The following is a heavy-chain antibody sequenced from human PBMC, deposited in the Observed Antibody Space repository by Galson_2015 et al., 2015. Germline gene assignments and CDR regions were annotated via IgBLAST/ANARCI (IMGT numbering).Heavy chain of an antibody. CDR2: IIPILGIA. CDR1: GGTFSSYT. J-gene: IGHJ4*02. Sequence: SVKVSCKASGGTFSSYTISWVRQAPGRGLEWMGRIIPILGIANYAQKFQGRVTITADKSTSTAYMELSSLRSEDTAVYYCARDGGPGSGSPPVFPGGYWGQGTLVTVSS. D-gene: IGHD3-10*01. V-gene: IGHV1-69*04. CDR3: ARDGGPGSGSPPVFPGGY.